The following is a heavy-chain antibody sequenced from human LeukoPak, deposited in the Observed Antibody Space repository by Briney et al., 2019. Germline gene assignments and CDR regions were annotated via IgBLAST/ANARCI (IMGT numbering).Heavy chain of an antibody. CDR1: GCSISSYY. CDR3: ARYSILDAFDI. D-gene: IGHD3-3*02. J-gene: IGHJ3*02. CDR2: IYYSGST. Sequence: SETLSLTCTVSGCSISSYYWSWIRQPPGKGLEWIGYIYYSGSTNYNPSLKSRVTISVDTSKNQFSLKLSSVTAAGTAVYYCARYSILDAFDIWGQGTMVTVSS. V-gene: IGHV4-59*08.